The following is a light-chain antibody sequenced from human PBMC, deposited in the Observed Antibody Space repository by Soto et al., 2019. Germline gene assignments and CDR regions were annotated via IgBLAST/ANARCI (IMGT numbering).Light chain of an antibody. J-gene: IGLJ3*02. CDR3: VTWDSSLTAWV. Sequence: QSVPTQPPSVSGAPGQRVTLSCTGNSSNLGAGYDVHWYQQLPGAAPKLVIFGNRNRPSGVPERFSGSKSGTSASLAITGLQAEDEADYYCVTWDSSLTAWVFGGGTKLTVL. CDR2: GNR. V-gene: IGLV1-40*01. CDR1: SSNLGAGYD.